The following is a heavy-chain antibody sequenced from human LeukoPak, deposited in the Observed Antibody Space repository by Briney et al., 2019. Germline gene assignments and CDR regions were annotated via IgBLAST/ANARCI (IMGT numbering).Heavy chain of an antibody. CDR1: GGTFSSYA. Sequence: SCKASGGTFSSYAMHWVRQAPGKGLEWVAVISYDGSNKYYADSVKGRFTISRDNSKNTLYLQMNSLRAEDTAVYYCKIRDYYDSSGYLVYWGQGTLVTVSS. CDR2: ISYDGSNK. D-gene: IGHD3-22*01. CDR3: KIRDYYDSSGYLVY. J-gene: IGHJ4*02. V-gene: IGHV3-30-3*01.